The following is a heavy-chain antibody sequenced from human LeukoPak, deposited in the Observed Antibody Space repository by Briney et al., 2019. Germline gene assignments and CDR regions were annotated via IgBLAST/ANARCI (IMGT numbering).Heavy chain of an antibody. CDR2: IYYSGST. J-gene: IGHJ4*02. D-gene: IGHD1-26*01. V-gene: IGHV4-59*08. CDR3: ARHAPGEWELLYYFDY. CDR1: GGSISSYY. Sequence: PSETLSLTCTVSGGSISSYYWSWIRQPPGKGLEWIGYIYYSGSTNYNPSLKSRVTISVDTSKNQFSLKLSSVTAADTAVYYCARHAPGEWELLYYFDYWGQGTLVTVSS.